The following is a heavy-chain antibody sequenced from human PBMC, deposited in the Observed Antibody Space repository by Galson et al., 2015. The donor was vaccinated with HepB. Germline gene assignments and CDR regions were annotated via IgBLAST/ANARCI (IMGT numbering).Heavy chain of an antibody. V-gene: IGHV3-9*01. Sequence: SLRLSCAASGFTFDDYAMHWVRQAPGKGLEWVSGISWNSGSIGYADSVKGRFTISRDNARNSLYLQINSLRAEDTALYYCAKTLTYGSGSYPPSDAFDIWGQGTMVTVSS. J-gene: IGHJ3*02. CDR1: GFTFDDYA. CDR3: AKTLTYGSGSYPPSDAFDI. CDR2: ISWNSGSI. D-gene: IGHD3-10*01.